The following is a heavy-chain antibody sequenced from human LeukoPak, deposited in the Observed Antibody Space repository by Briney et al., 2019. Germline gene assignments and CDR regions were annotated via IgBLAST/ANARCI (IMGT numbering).Heavy chain of an antibody. CDR3: ARDLSMDIGGSDC. CDR1: GFSFSTYA. CDR2: TTYDGDST. J-gene: IGHJ4*02. Sequence: GGSLRLSCAASGFSFSTYAMTWLRQAPGRGLEWVSTTTYDGDSTHYADAVKGRFTMSRDNSKKALYLQLNSLRAEDTAVYYCARDLSMDIGGSDCWGPGTLVTISS. D-gene: IGHD2-2*03. V-gene: IGHV3-23*01.